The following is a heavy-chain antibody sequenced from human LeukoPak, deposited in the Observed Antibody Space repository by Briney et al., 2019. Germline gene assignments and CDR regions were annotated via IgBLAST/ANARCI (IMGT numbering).Heavy chain of an antibody. D-gene: IGHD2-2*02. CDR1: GFTFSSYW. CDR3: ARAGRRYCSSTSCYTVY. CDR2: IKQDGSEK. J-gene: IGHJ4*02. V-gene: IGHV3-7*01. Sequence: GGSLRLSCAASGFTFSSYWMSWVRQAPGKGLEWVANIKQDGSEKYYVDSVKGRFTISRDNAKNSLYLQMNSLRAEDTAVYYCARAGRRYCSSTSCYTVYWGQGTLVTVSS.